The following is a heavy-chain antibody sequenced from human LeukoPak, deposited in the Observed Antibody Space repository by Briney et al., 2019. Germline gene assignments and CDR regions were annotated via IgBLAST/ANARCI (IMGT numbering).Heavy chain of an antibody. CDR2: INQDGSAK. CDR3: ATPVPHGSDPSLYYYYMDV. CDR1: GFTFSSYW. Sequence: GGSLRLSCAASGFTFSSYWMHWVRQTPGKGLEWVANINQDGSAKYYVDSERGRFTISRDNAKNSLYLQMNSLRGEDTAVYYCATPVPHGSDPSLYYYYMDVWGKGTTVTISS. D-gene: IGHD3-10*01. J-gene: IGHJ6*03. V-gene: IGHV3-7*01.